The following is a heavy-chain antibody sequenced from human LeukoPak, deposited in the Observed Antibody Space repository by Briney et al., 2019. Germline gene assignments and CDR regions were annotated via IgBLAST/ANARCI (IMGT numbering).Heavy chain of an antibody. J-gene: IGHJ4*02. Sequence: GGSLRLSCAASGFTFSGYAMSWVRQAPGKGLEWVSATSGSGDSTYYADSVKGRFTISRDNSKNTLYLQMSSLRAEDTAVYYCAKRGGYITTWQRTDTLDYWGQGTLVTVSS. CDR1: GFTFSGYA. D-gene: IGHD3-16*01. V-gene: IGHV3-23*01. CDR2: TSGSGDST. CDR3: AKRGGYITTWQRTDTLDY.